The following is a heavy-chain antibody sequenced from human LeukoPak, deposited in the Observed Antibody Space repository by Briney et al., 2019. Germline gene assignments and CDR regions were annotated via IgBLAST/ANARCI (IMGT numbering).Heavy chain of an antibody. CDR3: ARATDYCYFDY. CDR2: IYSCGDT. CDR1: GFTVSSIF. D-gene: IGHD5-12*01. V-gene: IGHV3-53*01. J-gene: IGHJ4*02. Sequence: GGSLRLSCAASGFTVSSIFMNWVRQAPGRGLEGVSIIYSCGDTYYADSVKGRFTISRDNSKNPLFLQMNSLRAEDTAVYYCARATDYCYFDYWGQGTLVTVSS.